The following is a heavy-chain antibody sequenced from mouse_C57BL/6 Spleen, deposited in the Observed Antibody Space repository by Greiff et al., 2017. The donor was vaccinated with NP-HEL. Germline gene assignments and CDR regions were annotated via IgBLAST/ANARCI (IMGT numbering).Heavy chain of an antibody. Sequence: EVQLVESGGGLVKPGGSLKLSCAASGFTFSDYGMHWVRQAPEKGLEWVAYISSGSSTIYYADTGKGRLTIYRANAKNTLFLQMTSLRSEDTAMYYCARPLYGNYGGYWYFDVWGTGTTVTVSS. CDR3: ARPLYGNYGGYWYFDV. V-gene: IGHV5-17*01. CDR2: ISSGSSTI. CDR1: GFTFSDYG. D-gene: IGHD2-1*01. J-gene: IGHJ1*03.